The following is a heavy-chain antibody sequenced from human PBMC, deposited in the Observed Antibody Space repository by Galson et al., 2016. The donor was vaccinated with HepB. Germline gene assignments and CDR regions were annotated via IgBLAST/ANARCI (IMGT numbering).Heavy chain of an antibody. CDR3: ARQGSSYDWLDP. CDR1: GYNFSRHW. Sequence: QSGAEVKKPGRSLKISCKGSGYNFSRHWIVWVRQVPGKGLEWVGIIYPGDSDTRYSPSFQGQVTIPADRDSRTAYLQWTSLKVSDTAMYYCARQGSSYDWLDPWGQGTLVTVSS. J-gene: IGHJ5*02. V-gene: IGHV5-51*01. D-gene: IGHD3-16*01. CDR2: IYPGDSDT.